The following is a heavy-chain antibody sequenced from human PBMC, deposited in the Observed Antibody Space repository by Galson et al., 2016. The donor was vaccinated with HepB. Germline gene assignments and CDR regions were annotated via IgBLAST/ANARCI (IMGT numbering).Heavy chain of an antibody. V-gene: IGHV3-9*01. CDR1: GFTFDDYA. Sequence: SLRLSCAASGFTFDDYAMHWVRQGPGKGLEWVSGITWNSGDSGYAGSVKGRFTISRDNAKNSLYLEMNSLRTEDTALYYCAKDLDGHYIDYDGLDVWGQGTAVTVSS. D-gene: IGHD4-17*01. CDR3: AKDLDGHYIDYDGLDV. J-gene: IGHJ6*02. CDR2: ITWNSGDS.